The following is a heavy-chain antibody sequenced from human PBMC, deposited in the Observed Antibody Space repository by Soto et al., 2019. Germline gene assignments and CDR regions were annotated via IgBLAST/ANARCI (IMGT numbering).Heavy chain of an antibody. J-gene: IGHJ4*02. Sequence: PSETLSLTCTVSGGSISSGGYYWSWIRQHPGKGLEWIGYIYYSGSTYYNPSLKSRVTISVDTSKNQFSLKLSSVTAADTAVYYCARVARTGTKTAHYFDYWGQGTLVTVSS. V-gene: IGHV4-31*03. CDR3: ARVARTGTKTAHYFDY. CDR1: GGSISSGGYY. D-gene: IGHD1-1*01. CDR2: IYYSGST.